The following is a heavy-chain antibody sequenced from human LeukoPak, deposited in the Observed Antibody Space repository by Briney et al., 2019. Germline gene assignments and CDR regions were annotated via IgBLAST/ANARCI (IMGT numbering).Heavy chain of an antibody. CDR1: GGSISNYY. CDR3: ARDGRGFLRFEH. V-gene: IGHV4-59*01. CDR2: IYSSGST. Sequence: SETLSLTCTVSGGSISNYYWSWIRQPPGKGLEWIGYIYSSGSTNYNSSLKCRVSISVDTSKNQFSLKLNSVTAADTAVYYCARDGRGFLRFEHWGQGALVTVSS. J-gene: IGHJ4*02. D-gene: IGHD1-26*01.